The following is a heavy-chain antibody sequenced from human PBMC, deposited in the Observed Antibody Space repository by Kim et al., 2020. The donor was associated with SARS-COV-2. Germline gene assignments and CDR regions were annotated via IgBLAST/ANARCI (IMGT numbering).Heavy chain of an antibody. CDR2: ISYDGSNK. V-gene: IGHV3-30*04. CDR1: GFTFSSYA. J-gene: IGHJ4*02. D-gene: IGHD3-22*01. Sequence: GGSLRLSCAASGFTFSSYAMHWVRQAPGKGLEWVAVISYDGSNKYYADSVKGRFTISRDNSKNTLYLQMNSLRAEDTAVYYCARAQGGPDSRLDYWGQGTLVTVSS. CDR3: ARAQGGPDSRLDY.